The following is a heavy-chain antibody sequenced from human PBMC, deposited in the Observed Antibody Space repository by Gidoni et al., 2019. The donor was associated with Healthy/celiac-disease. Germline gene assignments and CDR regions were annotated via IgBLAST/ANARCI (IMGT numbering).Heavy chain of an antibody. V-gene: IGHV3-23*01. CDR1: GFPFSSYA. J-gene: IGHJ3*02. Sequence: EVQLLESGGGLVQPGGSLRLSCAASGFPFSSYAMSWVRQAPGKGLEWVSAISGSGGSTYYADSVKGRFTISRDNSKNTLYLQMNSLRAEDTAVYYCAKDEGITIFGVVTPGAFDIWGQGTMVTVSS. CDR3: AKDEGITIFGVVTPGAFDI. D-gene: IGHD3-3*01. CDR2: ISGSGGST.